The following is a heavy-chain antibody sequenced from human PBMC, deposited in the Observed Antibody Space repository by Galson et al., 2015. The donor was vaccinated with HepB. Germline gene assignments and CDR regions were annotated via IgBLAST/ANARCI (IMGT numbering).Heavy chain of an antibody. D-gene: IGHD2-15*01. Sequence: QSGAEVKKPGESLRISCQGSGYSFSNNWITWVRQTPGKGLEWMGRIDPRDSYIDYSPSLQGHVTISSDKSMSTVYLHWSSLRVSDSAMYYCARTSYFGSSRAFDSWGQGTQVTVSS. CDR1: GYSFSNNW. J-gene: IGHJ5*01. CDR3: ARTSYFGSSRAFDS. CDR2: IDPRDSYI. V-gene: IGHV5-10-1*01.